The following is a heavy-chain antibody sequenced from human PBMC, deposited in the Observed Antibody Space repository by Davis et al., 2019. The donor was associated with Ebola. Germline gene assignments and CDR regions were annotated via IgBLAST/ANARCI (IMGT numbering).Heavy chain of an antibody. Sequence: GESLKISCAASGFTFSDYYMSWIRQAPGKGLEWVSYISSSGSTIYYADSVKGRFTISRDNAKNSLYLQMNSLRAEDTAVYYCARRVYSRSGFDSRGQGTLVTVSS. CDR3: ARRVYSRSGFDS. D-gene: IGHD2-8*01. J-gene: IGHJ4*02. CDR1: GFTFSDYY. V-gene: IGHV3-11*01. CDR2: ISSSGSTI.